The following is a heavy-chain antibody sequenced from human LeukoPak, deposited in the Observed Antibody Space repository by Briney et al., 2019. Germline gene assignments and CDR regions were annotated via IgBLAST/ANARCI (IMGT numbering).Heavy chain of an antibody. CDR3: ARGLSIFDY. CDR2: IHDSGST. Sequence: SETLSLTCTVSGASISSGDYHWNWIRQPPGKGLEWIGFIHDSGSTYYNPSLKSRVSISRDMSKNQLSLMLSSVTAADTAVYYCARGLSIFDYWGQGTLVTVSS. V-gene: IGHV4-30-4*01. J-gene: IGHJ4*02. CDR1: GASISSGDYH. D-gene: IGHD2-2*01.